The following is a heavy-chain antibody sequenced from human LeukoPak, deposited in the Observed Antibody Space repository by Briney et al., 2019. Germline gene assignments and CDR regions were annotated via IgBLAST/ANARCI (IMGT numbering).Heavy chain of an antibody. J-gene: IGHJ4*02. CDR1: GGSISSSSYY. V-gene: IGHV4-39*07. CDR3: ARDSNGGGGNFDY. CDR2: IYYSGST. D-gene: IGHD4-23*01. Sequence: SETLSLTCTVSGGSISSSSYYWGWIRQPPGKGLEWIGSIYYSGSTYYNPSLKSRVTISVDTSKNQFSLKLSSVTAADTAVYYCARDSNGGGGNFDYWGQGTLVTVSS.